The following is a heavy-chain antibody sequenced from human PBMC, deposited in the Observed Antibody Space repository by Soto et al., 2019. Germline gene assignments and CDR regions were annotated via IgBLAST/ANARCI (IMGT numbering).Heavy chain of an antibody. CDR3: ASRDPGTSVDY. Sequence: QVQLQESGPGLVKPSGTLSLTCAVSGGPFTSNNWWTWVRNPPGQGLEWIGEIYRTGSTNYNPSLKSRVTISLDKSENQFSLKVTSLTAADTAVYYCASRDPGTSVDYWGQGTLVTVSS. CDR1: GGPFTSNNW. J-gene: IGHJ4*02. V-gene: IGHV4-4*02. D-gene: IGHD1-7*01. CDR2: IYRTGST.